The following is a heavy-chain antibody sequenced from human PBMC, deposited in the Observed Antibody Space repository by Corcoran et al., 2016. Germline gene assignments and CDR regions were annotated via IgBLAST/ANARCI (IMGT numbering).Heavy chain of an antibody. Sequence: EVQLVESGGGVVRPGGSLRLSCAASGFTFDDYGMSWVRQAPGKGLEWVSGINWNGGSTGYADSVKGRFTISRDNAKNSLYLQRNSLRAEDTALYHCAMTSYYYDSSGYYSRAFDIWGQGTMGTVSS. V-gene: IGHV3-20*01. CDR2: INWNGGST. CDR1: GFTFDDYG. D-gene: IGHD3-22*01. J-gene: IGHJ3*02. CDR3: AMTSYYYDSSGYYSRAFDI.